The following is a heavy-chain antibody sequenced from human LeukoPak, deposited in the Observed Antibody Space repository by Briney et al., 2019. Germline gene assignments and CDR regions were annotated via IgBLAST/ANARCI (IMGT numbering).Heavy chain of an antibody. CDR2: ISAYNGNT. J-gene: IGHJ4*02. V-gene: IGHV1-18*01. CDR1: GYTFTSYD. Sequence: ASVKVSCKASGYTFTSYDINWVRQAPGQGLEWMGWISAYNGNTNYAQKFQGRVIMTTDTSTSTAYMELRSLRSDDTAVYYCARDRGVAPFDYWGQGTLVTVSS. CDR3: ARDRGVAPFDY. D-gene: IGHD3-3*01.